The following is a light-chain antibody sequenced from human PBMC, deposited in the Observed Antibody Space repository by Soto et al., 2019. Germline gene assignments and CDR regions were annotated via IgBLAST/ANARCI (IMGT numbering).Light chain of an antibody. J-gene: IGKJ5*01. Sequence: IVLTQSPDTLSLSPGERATLPCRASQSVSSYLAWYQQKPGQAPRLLIYDASNRATGIPARFSGSGSGTDFTLTISSLEPEDFAVYYCQQRSKWPPITFGQGTRLEIK. CDR1: QSVSSY. CDR2: DAS. CDR3: QQRSKWPPIT. V-gene: IGKV3-11*01.